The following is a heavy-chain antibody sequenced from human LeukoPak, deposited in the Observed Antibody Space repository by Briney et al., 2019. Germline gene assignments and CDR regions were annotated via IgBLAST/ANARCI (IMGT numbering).Heavy chain of an antibody. Sequence: GGSLRLSCAASGFTFSSYWMHWVRQAPGKGLVWVSRINSDGSSTSYADSVKGRFTISRDNAKNTLYLQMNSLRAEDTAVYYCAIESPYSSRTDYWGQGTLVTVSS. CDR3: AIESPYSSRTDY. CDR2: INSDGSST. J-gene: IGHJ4*02. V-gene: IGHV3-74*01. D-gene: IGHD6-13*01. CDR1: GFTFSSYW.